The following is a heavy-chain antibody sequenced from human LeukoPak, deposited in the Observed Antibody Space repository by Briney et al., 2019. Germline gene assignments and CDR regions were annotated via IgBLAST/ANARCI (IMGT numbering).Heavy chain of an antibody. V-gene: IGHV4-39*01. CDR2: IYYSGSA. CDR3: ARGPYSYDSSGAFDI. D-gene: IGHD3-22*01. Sequence: SETLSLTCTVSGGSISSSSYYWGWIRQPPGKGLEWIGNIYYSGSAYYNPSLKSRVTISVDTSKNQFSLKLSSVTAADTAVYFCARGPYSYDSSGAFDIWGQGTMVTVSS. CDR1: GGSISSSSYY. J-gene: IGHJ3*02.